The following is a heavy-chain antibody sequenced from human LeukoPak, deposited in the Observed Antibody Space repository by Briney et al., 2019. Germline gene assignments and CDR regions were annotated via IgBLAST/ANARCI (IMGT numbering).Heavy chain of an antibody. Sequence: GGSLRLSCAASGLTFSSYGMHWVGQAPGRGLEWVAVILNDGNSKYYADSVKDRFTISRDNSKNTLYLQMNSLRAEDPAVYYCAKDLDSSGFSYWGQGTLVTVSS. V-gene: IGHV3-30*18. CDR2: ILNDGNSK. D-gene: IGHD3-22*01. J-gene: IGHJ4*02. CDR1: GLTFSSYG. CDR3: AKDLDSSGFSY.